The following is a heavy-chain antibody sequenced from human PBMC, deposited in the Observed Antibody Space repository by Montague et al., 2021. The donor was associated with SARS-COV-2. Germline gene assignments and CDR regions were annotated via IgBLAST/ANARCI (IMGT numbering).Heavy chain of an antibody. Sequence: SETLSLTCTVSGGSISSSSYDWGWIRQRQGKGREGIGSIYDSGSTYYNPSLKSRVTISVDTSKNQFSLKLSSVTAADTAVYYCARAVRGRIVVVIAIPYYYFDYWGQGTLVTVSS. CDR1: GGSISSSSYD. D-gene: IGHD2-21*01. J-gene: IGHJ4*02. CDR2: IYDSGST. V-gene: IGHV4-39*01. CDR3: ARAVRGRIVVVIAIPYYYFDY.